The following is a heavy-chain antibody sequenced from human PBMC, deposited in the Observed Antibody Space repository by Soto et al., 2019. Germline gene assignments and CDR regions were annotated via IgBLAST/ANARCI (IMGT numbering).Heavy chain of an antibody. Sequence: ASVKVSCKASGYTFTGYYIHWVRQAPGQGLEWMGWINPNSGGTNYAQKFQGWVTMTRDTPISTAYMELSRLRSDDTAVYYCARGPDLGEYYFDYWGQGTLITVSS. V-gene: IGHV1-2*04. D-gene: IGHD3-3*01. CDR2: INPNSGGT. CDR3: ARGPDLGEYYFDY. CDR1: GYTFTGYY. J-gene: IGHJ4*02.